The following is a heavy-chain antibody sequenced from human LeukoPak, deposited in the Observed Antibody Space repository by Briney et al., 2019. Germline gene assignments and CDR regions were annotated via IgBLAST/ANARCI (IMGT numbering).Heavy chain of an antibody. V-gene: IGHV3-21*01. CDR3: ARGAQARSRVVVIITDAFDI. CDR1: GFSLNNYA. CDR2: ISSSSSYI. Sequence: GGSLRFSCAASGFSLNNYATHWVRQAPGKGLEWVSSISSSSSYIYYADSVKGRFTISRDNAKNSLYLQMNSLRAEDTAVYYCARGAQARSRVVVIITDAFDIWGQGTMVTVSS. D-gene: IGHD3-22*01. J-gene: IGHJ3*02.